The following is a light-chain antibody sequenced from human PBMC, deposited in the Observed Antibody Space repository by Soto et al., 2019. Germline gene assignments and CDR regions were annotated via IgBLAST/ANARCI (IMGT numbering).Light chain of an antibody. CDR3: KSYAGSNTDV. CDR2: EVT. Sequence: QSALTQPPSASGSPGQSVTISCTGTSTDVGAYNYVSWYQQHPGKAPKLVIYEVTKRPSGVPDRFSGSKSGNTASLTVSGLQAEDEADYFCKSYAGSNTDVFGSGTKVTVL. J-gene: IGLJ1*01. CDR1: STDVGAYNY. V-gene: IGLV2-8*01.